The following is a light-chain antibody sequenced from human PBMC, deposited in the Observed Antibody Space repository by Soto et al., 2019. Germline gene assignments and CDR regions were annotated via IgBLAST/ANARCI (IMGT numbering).Light chain of an antibody. CDR3: QQSYSMPIT. Sequence: DIQMTQSPSSLSASVGDRVSITCRASQGISFYLNWYQQKPGKAHKVLIYAASNLQSGVPSRFSGSGSGTDFTLTISSLQPEDFATYYCQQSYSMPITFGQGTRLEIK. CDR2: AAS. CDR1: QGISFY. J-gene: IGKJ5*01. V-gene: IGKV1-39*01.